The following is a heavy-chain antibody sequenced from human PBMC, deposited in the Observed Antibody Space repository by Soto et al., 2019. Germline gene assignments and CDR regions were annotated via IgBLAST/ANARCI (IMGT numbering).Heavy chain of an antibody. CDR2: MYYTGKT. J-gene: IGHJ4*02. D-gene: IGHD3-3*01. CDR3: AKTRVGPSFFGFDD. V-gene: IGHV4-59*01. CDR1: GYSIRSYY. Sequence: PSESLSLTCSVSGYSIRSYYWNWIRQPPGKGLEWIGYMYYTGKTNYNPSLKSRVTISVDTSKNQFSLKVNSVTVADTAIYYCAKTRVGPSFFGFDDWGQGALVTVSS.